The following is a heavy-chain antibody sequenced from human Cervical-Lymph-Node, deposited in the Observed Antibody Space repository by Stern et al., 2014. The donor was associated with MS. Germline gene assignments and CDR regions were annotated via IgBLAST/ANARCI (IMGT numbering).Heavy chain of an antibody. D-gene: IGHD6-25*01. CDR3: ARVYSGYDRGDY. Sequence: VQLVESGAEVKKPGASVKVSCKTYGYTFTDHYIHWVRQAPGHGLEWMGRINPAIGGAKLGQKFQGRVAMNREQSINTVYMELSVLRSDNTAVYYCARVYSGYDRGDYWGQGTLVTVSS. CDR1: GYTFTDHY. CDR2: INPAIGGA. V-gene: IGHV1-2*02. J-gene: IGHJ4*02.